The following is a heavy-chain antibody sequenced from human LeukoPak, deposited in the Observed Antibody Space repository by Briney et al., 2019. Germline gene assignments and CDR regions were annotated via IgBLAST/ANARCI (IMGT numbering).Heavy chain of an antibody. V-gene: IGHV4-30-2*01. D-gene: IGHD6-25*01. J-gene: IGHJ6*02. CDR3: ASRIAAQNYYYYGMDV. CDR1: GGSISSGGYY. CDR2: INHSGST. Sequence: PSQTLSLTCTVSGGSISSGGYYWSWIRQPPGKGLEWIGEINHSGSTNYNPSLKSRVTISVDTSKNQFSLKLSSVTAADTAVYYCASRIAAQNYYYYGMDVWGQGTTVTVSS.